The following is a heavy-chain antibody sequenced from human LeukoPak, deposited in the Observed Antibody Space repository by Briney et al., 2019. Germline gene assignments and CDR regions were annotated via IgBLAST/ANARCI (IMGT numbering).Heavy chain of an antibody. Sequence: GGSLRLSCAASGFTFSSYSMNWVRQAPGKGLEWVSAISGSGGSTYYADSVKGRFTISRDNSKNTLYLQMNSLRAEDTAVYYCAKYKDTSGYVDYWGQGTLVTASS. D-gene: IGHD3-22*01. CDR3: AKYKDTSGYVDY. V-gene: IGHV3-23*01. CDR1: GFTFSSYS. J-gene: IGHJ4*02. CDR2: ISGSGGST.